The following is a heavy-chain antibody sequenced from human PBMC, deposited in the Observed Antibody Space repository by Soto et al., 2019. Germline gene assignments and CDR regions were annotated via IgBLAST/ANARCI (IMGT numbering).Heavy chain of an antibody. J-gene: IGHJ5*02. CDR1: GGSFSGYY. D-gene: IGHD2-8*01. V-gene: IGHV4-34*01. CDR3: ARDRVYAKYHWFDP. Sequence: SETLSLTCAVYGGSFSGYYWSWIRQPPGKGLEWIGEVNHSGSTNYNPSLKSRVTISVDTSKNQFSLKLSSVTAADTAVYYCARDRVYAKYHWFDPWGQGTLVTVSS. CDR2: VNHSGST.